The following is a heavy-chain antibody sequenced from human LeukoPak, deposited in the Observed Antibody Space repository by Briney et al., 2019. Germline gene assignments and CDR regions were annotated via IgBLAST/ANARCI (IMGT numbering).Heavy chain of an antibody. Sequence: SETLSLTCTVSGGSISSSSYYWGWIRQPPGKGLEWVGSIYYSGSTYSNPSLKSRVTISVDTSKNQSSLKLSSVTRTDTAIYYRARLYAFPNWFYPWGQGTLVTVSS. CDR3: ARLYAFPNWFYP. V-gene: IGHV4-39*01. CDR1: GGSISSSSYY. D-gene: IGHD2-2*02. CDR2: IYYSGST. J-gene: IGHJ5*02.